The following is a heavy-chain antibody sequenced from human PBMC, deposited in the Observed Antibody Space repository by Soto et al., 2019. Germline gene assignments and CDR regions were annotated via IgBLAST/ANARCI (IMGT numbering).Heavy chain of an antibody. CDR1: GYTFTSYG. D-gene: IGHD6-19*01. J-gene: IGHJ6*02. Sequence: ASVKVSCKASGYTFTSYGINWVRQATGQGLEWMGWMNPNSGNTGYAQKFQGRVTMTRNTSISTAYMELSSLGSEDTAVYYCARKGSIAVAGYYYYGMEVWGQGTTVTVS. CDR3: ARKGSIAVAGYYYYGMEV. V-gene: IGHV1-8*02. CDR2: MNPNSGNT.